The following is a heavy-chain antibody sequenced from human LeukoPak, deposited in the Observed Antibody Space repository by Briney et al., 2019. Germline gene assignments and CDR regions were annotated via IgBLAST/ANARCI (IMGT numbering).Heavy chain of an antibody. CDR3: AKESLSTELGEGAFDI. CDR2: ISYDATNK. D-gene: IGHD3-16*01. Sequence: PGRSLRLSCAASGFTFSSYGIHWVRQAPGKGLEWVAFISYDATNKYFTDSVKGRFTISRDNSKKTLYLQMNSLRPEDTAVYYCAKESLSTELGEGAFDIWGQGTMVTVSS. J-gene: IGHJ3*02. CDR1: GFTFSSYG. V-gene: IGHV3-30*18.